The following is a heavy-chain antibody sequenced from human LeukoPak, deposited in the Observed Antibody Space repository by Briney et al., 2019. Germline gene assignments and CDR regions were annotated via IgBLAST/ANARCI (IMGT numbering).Heavy chain of an antibody. V-gene: IGHV3-33*01. CDR3: ARDIGNSGFNLDY. CDR2: IWHDGGRK. J-gene: IGHJ4*02. D-gene: IGHD5-12*01. CDR1: GFTFSTHG. Sequence: GGSLRLSCVVSGFTFSTHGFHWVRQAPGKGLEWVTVIWHDGGRKEYADSVRGRFTISRDNSNLYLQMNSLRAEDTAIYYCARDIGNSGFNLDYWGQGTPVTVSS.